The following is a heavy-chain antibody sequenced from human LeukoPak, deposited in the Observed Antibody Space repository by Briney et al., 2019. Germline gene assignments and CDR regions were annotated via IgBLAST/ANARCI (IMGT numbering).Heavy chain of an antibody. Sequence: SETLSLTCTVSGGSISSYYWSWIRQPAGKGLEWIGEINHSGSTNYNPSLKSRVTISVDTSKNQFSLKLSSVTAADTAVYYCARGRYSMVRGVKIDYWGQGTLVTVSS. CDR3: ARGRYSMVRGVKIDY. CDR2: INHSGST. CDR1: GGSISSYY. V-gene: IGHV4-34*01. J-gene: IGHJ4*02. D-gene: IGHD3-10*01.